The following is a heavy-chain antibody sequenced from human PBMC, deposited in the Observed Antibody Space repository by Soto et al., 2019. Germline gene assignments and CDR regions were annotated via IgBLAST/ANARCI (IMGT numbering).Heavy chain of an antibody. V-gene: IGHV1-46*03. CDR3: ARDRVTMVRGANNLDY. D-gene: IGHD3-10*01. Sequence: ASVTVSCKASGYTFTSYYMHWVRQAPGQGLEWMGIINPSGGSTSYAQKFQGRVTMTRDTSTSTVYMELSSLRSEDTAVYYCARDRVTMVRGANNLDYWGQGTLVTVSS. CDR2: INPSGGST. J-gene: IGHJ4*02. CDR1: GYTFTSYY.